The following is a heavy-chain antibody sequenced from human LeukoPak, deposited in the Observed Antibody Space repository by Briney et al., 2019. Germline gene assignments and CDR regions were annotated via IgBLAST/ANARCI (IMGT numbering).Heavy chain of an antibody. V-gene: IGHV3-74*01. Sequence: GGSLRLSCAASGLTFSSHWMHWVRQAPGKGLVWVSRITNDGSSTTYADSVKGRFTISRDNGKNSLYLQMNSLRDEDTAVYYCASGATMKTFLDYWGQGTLVTVSS. CDR2: ITNDGSST. CDR1: GLTFSSHW. D-gene: IGHD1-26*01. CDR3: ASGATMKTFLDY. J-gene: IGHJ4*02.